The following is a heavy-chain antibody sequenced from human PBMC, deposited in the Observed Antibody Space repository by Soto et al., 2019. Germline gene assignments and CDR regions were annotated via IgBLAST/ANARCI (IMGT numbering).Heavy chain of an antibody. CDR3: ASHGRQLVDYYYGMDV. CDR2: IIPIFGTA. J-gene: IGHJ6*02. V-gene: IGHV1-69*12. Sequence: QVQLVQSGAEVKKPGSSVKVSCKASGGTFSSYAISWVRQAPGQGLEWMGGIIPIFGTANYAQKFQGRVTITAEESTNTAYMELSSLRSEDTAVYYCASHGRQLVDYYYGMDVWGQGTTVTVSS. D-gene: IGHD6-6*01. CDR1: GGTFSSYA.